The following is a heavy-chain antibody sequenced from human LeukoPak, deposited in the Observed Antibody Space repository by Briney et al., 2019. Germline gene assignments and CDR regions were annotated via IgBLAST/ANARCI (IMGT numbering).Heavy chain of an antibody. J-gene: IGHJ6*02. V-gene: IGHV3-66*01. CDR3: ARERGYSYGSVDYYYGMDV. CDR2: IYNGGST. Sequence: GGSLRLSCAASGFTVSSNYMSWVRQAPGKGLEWVSVIYNGGSTYYADSVKGRFTISRDNSKNTPYLQMNSLRAEDTAVYYCARERGYSYGSVDYYYGMDVWGQGTTVTVSS. D-gene: IGHD5-18*01. CDR1: GFTVSSNY.